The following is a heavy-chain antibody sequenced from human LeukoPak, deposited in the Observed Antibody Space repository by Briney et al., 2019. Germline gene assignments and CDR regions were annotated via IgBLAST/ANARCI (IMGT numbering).Heavy chain of an antibody. CDR2: IYYSGST. J-gene: IGHJ5*02. CDR1: GGSISSYY. V-gene: IGHV4-59*01. D-gene: IGHD5-18*01. Sequence: SETLSLTCTVSGGSISSYYWSWIRQPPGKGLEWIGYIYYSGSTNYNPSLKSRVTISVDTSKNQFSLKLSSVTAADTAVYYCARAVDTTLVTGFDPWGQGTLVTVSS. CDR3: ARAVDTTLVTGFDP.